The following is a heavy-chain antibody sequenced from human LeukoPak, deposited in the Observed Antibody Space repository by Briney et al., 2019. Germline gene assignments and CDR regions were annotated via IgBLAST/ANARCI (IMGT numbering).Heavy chain of an antibody. V-gene: IGHV1-18*01. CDR1: GYTFTSYG. Sequence: ASVKVSCKASGYTFTSYGISWVRQAPGQGLERMGWISAYNGNTNYAQKFQGRVTMTRDTSISTAYMELSRLRSDDTAVYYCARVLVPAAIGYGMDVWGQGTTVTVSS. CDR2: ISAYNGNT. J-gene: IGHJ6*02. CDR3: ARVLVPAAIGYGMDV. D-gene: IGHD2-2*01.